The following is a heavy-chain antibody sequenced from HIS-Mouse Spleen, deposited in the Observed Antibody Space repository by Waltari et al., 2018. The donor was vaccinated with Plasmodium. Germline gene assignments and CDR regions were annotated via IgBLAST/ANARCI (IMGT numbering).Heavy chain of an antibody. J-gene: IGHJ4*02. CDR1: GYSFTSYL. CDR2: IYTGDSEH. D-gene: IGHD3-3*01. V-gene: IGHV5-51*01. Sequence: EVQLVQSGAEVKKPGESLKISCKGSGYSFTSYLIGWVRQMPGKGREWLGIIYTGDSEHRDSPSVQGQVTISADKSISTAYLQWSSLKASDSAMYYCARQITYYDCWSGYYDFDYWGQGTLVTVSS. CDR3: ARQITYYDCWSGYYDFDY.